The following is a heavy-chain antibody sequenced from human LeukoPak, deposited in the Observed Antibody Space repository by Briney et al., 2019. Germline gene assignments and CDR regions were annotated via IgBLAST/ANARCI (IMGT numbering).Heavy chain of an antibody. J-gene: IGHJ4*02. CDR1: GFTFISSA. CDR3: AKGIDSSGYYPFDY. D-gene: IGHD3-22*01. CDR2: ISGVGRNT. V-gene: IGHV3-23*01. Sequence: GGSLRLSCAASGFTFISSATSSVREAPGKGLEWVSAISGVGRNTYYADSAKGRFTTSRDISKNTRYLHMNSVRAEDTAVYYCAKGIDSSGYYPFDYWGQGALVTVSS.